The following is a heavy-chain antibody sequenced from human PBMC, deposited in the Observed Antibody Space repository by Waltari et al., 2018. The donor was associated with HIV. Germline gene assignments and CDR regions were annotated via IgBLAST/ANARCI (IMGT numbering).Heavy chain of an antibody. Sequence: QVQLQESGPGLVKPSQTLSLTCTVSGGSISSGGYYWSWIRQNPGKGLEWIGYIYYSGSTYYNPARKSRVTISVDTSKNQFSLKLSSVTAADTAVHYCAREYGGNGFDYWGQGTLVTVSS. J-gene: IGHJ4*02. CDR2: IYYSGST. V-gene: IGHV4-31*03. CDR1: GGSISSGGYY. CDR3: AREYGGNGFDY. D-gene: IGHD2-15*01.